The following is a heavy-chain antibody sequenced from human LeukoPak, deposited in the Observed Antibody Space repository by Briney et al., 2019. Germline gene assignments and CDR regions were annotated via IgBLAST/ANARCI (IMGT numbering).Heavy chain of an antibody. J-gene: IGHJ6*02. Sequence: SETLSLTCAVYGVSFSGYYWSWIRQPPGKGLEWIGEINHSGSTNYNPSLKSRVTISVDTSKNQFSLKLSSVTAADTAVYYCARGVSPDLYDFWSGYLGSGMDVWGQGTTVTVSS. D-gene: IGHD3-3*01. CDR3: ARGVSPDLYDFWSGYLGSGMDV. V-gene: IGHV4-34*01. CDR2: INHSGST. CDR1: GVSFSGYY.